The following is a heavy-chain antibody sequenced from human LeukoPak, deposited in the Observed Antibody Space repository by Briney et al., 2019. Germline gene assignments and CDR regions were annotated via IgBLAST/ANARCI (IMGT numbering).Heavy chain of an antibody. CDR1: GYTFTSYG. CDR2: ISAYNGNT. V-gene: IGHV1-18*01. D-gene: IGHD3-9*01. CDR3: ARAQIENYDILTGYYMGPNYYYYYMDV. J-gene: IGHJ6*03. Sequence: GASVKVSCKASGYTFTSYGISWVRQAPGQGLEWMGWISAYNGNTNYAQKLQGRVTMTTDTSTSTAYMELRSLRSDDTAVYYCARAQIENYDILTGYYMGPNYYYYYMDVWGKGTTVTISS.